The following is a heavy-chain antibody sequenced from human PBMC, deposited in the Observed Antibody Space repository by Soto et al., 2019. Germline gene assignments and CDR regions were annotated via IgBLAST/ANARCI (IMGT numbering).Heavy chain of an antibody. J-gene: IGHJ4*02. CDR2: ISGGGSTT. V-gene: IGHV3-11*01. Sequence: GGSLRLSCAVSGFTFNDYYMSWIRQAPGKGLEWISYISGGGSTTYHADSVRGRFTISRDNAKNSLFLQMNSLRAEDTAVYYCARGVIPGPYDYWGQGTLVTVSS. CDR1: GFTFNDYY. CDR3: ARGVIPGPYDY. D-gene: IGHD2-2*02.